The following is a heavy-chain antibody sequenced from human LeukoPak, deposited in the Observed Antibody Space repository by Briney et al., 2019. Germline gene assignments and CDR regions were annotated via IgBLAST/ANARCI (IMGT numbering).Heavy chain of an antibody. V-gene: IGHV4-30-2*01. Sequence: PSQTLSLTRGVSGGSITSDTYYWSWIRQPPGKGLEWIGYILHSGSSYYNPSLNSRVTISIDTSKNQFSLKLNSVTAADTAVYYCAKTRNFWSAYFDYWGQGTLVTVSP. CDR3: AKTRNFWSAYFDY. D-gene: IGHD3-3*01. CDR1: GGSITSDTYY. CDR2: ILHSGSS. J-gene: IGHJ4*02.